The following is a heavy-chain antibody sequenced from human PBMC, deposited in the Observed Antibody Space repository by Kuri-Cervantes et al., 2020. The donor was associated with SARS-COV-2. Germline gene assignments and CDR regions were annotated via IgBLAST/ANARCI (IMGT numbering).Heavy chain of an antibody. CDR2: ISYEGTNK. CDR1: GFNFSRTD. CDR3: AKDLFGVHDF. Sequence: GGSLRLSCAASGFNFSRTDMHWVRQAPGKGLEWVAVISYEGTNKKCIASGKGRFTISGDNSQNTLYLQMTSLRSEDTAMYYCAKDLFGVHDFWGQGTLVTVSS. V-gene: IGHV3-30*18. D-gene: IGHD3-3*01. J-gene: IGHJ4*02.